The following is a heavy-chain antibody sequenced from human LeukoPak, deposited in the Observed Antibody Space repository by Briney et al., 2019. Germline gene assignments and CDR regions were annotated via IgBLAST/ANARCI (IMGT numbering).Heavy chain of an antibody. J-gene: IGHJ4*02. CDR1: GYTFTGYY. D-gene: IGHD3-10*01. CDR3: ARVGITMVRGVMKSPFGY. Sequence: ASVKVSCKASGYTFTGYYMHWVRQAPGQGLEWMGWINSNSGGTNYAQKFQGRVTMTRDTSISTAYMELSRLRSDDTAVYYCARVGITMVRGVMKSPFGYWGQGTLVTVSS. V-gene: IGHV1-2*02. CDR2: INSNSGGT.